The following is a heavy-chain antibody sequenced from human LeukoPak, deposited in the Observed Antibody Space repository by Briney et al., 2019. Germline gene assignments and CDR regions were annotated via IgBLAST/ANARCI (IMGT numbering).Heavy chain of an antibody. Sequence: ASVKVSCKASGYTFTGYYMHWVRQAPGQGLEWMGWINTNSSGTNYAQKFQGRVTMTRDTSITTAYMEPSRPRSDDTAVYYCAPSNNYYYYFDYWGQGTLVTVSS. J-gene: IGHJ4*02. CDR1: GYTFTGYY. D-gene: IGHD3-22*01. V-gene: IGHV1-2*02. CDR2: INTNSSGT. CDR3: APSNNYYYYFDY.